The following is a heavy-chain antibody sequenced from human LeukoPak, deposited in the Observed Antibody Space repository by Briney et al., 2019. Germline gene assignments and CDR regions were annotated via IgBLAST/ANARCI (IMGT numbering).Heavy chain of an antibody. CDR3: ARNAWKSSDSGRGRMDV. V-gene: IGHV3-48*01. CDR2: IGVTGSPT. Sequence: GGSLRLPCAASGFSLSHYSVTWVRQASGKGLEWVSYIGVTGSPTYYADSVKARFTISRDDAKESLYLQMNSLRAEDTAVYYCARNAWKSSDSGRGRMDVWGQGTSVTVSS. D-gene: IGHD3-10*01. CDR1: GFSLSHYS. J-gene: IGHJ6*02.